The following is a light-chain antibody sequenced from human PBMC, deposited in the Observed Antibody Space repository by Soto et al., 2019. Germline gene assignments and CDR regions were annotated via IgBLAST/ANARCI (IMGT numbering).Light chain of an antibody. CDR1: QNINSY. J-gene: IGKJ4*01. V-gene: IGKV1-39*01. CDR2: AAS. CDR3: QQSYSTPRT. Sequence: DIQMTQSTSSLAASLGDRSTITCLASQNINSYLNWYQQKPGKAPKLLIYAASSLQSGVPSRFSGSGSGTDFTLTISSLQPEDFATYYCQQSYSTPRTFGGGTKVDIK.